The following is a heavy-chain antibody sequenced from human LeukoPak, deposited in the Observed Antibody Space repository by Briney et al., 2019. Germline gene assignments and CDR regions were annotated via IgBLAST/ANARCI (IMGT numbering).Heavy chain of an antibody. V-gene: IGHV1-8*03. J-gene: IGHJ6*03. CDR2: MNPNSGNT. CDR3: ARSPLEMVYALPGYYYYYYMDV. Sequence: ASVKVSCKASGYTFTSYDINWVRQATGQGLEWMGWMNPNSGNTGYAQKFQGRVTITRNTSISTAYMELSSLRSEDTAVYYCARSPLEMVYALPGYYYYYYMDVWGKGTTVTVSS. D-gene: IGHD2-8*01. CDR1: GYTFTSYD.